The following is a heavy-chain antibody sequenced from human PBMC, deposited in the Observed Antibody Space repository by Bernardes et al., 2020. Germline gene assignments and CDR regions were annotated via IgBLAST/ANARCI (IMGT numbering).Heavy chain of an antibody. Sequence: GGSLRLSCAASGFTVSSNYMSWVRQAPGRGLEWVSIIYSGGYTKYTDSVKVRFTISRDNAKNSLYLQMNSLRAEDTAVYYCARVNFPDYYGMDVWGKGTTITVSS. CDR2: IYSGGYT. J-gene: IGHJ6*04. CDR1: GFTVSSNY. CDR3: ARVNFPDYYGMDV. V-gene: IGHV3-66*01.